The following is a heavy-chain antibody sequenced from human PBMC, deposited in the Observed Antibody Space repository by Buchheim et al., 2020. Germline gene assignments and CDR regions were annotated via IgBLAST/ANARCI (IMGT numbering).Heavy chain of an antibody. CDR1: GGSISSYY. CDR2: IYYSGST. CDR3: ARVQTIFGVVIIPGGMDV. V-gene: IGHV4-59*01. Sequence: QVQLQESGPGLVKPSETLSLTCTVSGGSISSYYWSWIRQPPGKGLEWIGYIYYSGSTNYNPSLKSRVTITVDTSKKQFSMKLSSVTAADTAVYYCARVQTIFGVVIIPGGMDVWGQGTT. J-gene: IGHJ6*02. D-gene: IGHD3-3*01.